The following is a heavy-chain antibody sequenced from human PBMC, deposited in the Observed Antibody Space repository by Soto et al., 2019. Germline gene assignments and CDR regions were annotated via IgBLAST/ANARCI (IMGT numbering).Heavy chain of an antibody. CDR3: AKDGLLWFGELFPPPSGI. D-gene: IGHD3-10*01. CDR2: ISGSGGST. J-gene: IGHJ3*02. CDR1: GFTFSSYA. V-gene: IGHV3-23*01. Sequence: EVQLLESGGGLVQPGGSLRLSCAASGFTFSSYAMSWVRQAPGKGLEWVSAISGSGGSTYYADSVKGRFTISRDNSKKTXXLKRISRRDEETAVYYCAKDGLLWFGELFPPPSGIWGQGTMVTVSS.